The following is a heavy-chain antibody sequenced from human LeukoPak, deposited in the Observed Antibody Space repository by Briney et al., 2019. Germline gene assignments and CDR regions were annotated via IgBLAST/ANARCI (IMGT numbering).Heavy chain of an antibody. V-gene: IGHV3-23*01. Sequence: GGSLRLSCAASGFTFSSYAMCWVRQAPGKGLEWVSAISGSGGSTYYADSVKGRFTISRDNSKNTLYLQMNSLRAEDTALYYCAKDSIIVVVPAAIRGGAFDIWGQGTMVSVSS. CDR2: ISGSGGST. CDR1: GFTFSSYA. CDR3: AKDSIIVVVPAAIRGGAFDI. D-gene: IGHD2-2*01. J-gene: IGHJ3*02.